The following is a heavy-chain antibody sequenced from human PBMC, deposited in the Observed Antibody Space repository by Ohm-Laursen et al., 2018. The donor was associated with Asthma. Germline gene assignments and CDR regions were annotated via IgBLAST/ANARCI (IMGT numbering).Heavy chain of an antibody. CDR1: GFTFSSNA. D-gene: IGHD5-12*01. J-gene: IGHJ6*02. V-gene: IGHV3-30-3*01. CDR3: ARDRVDIVTTTMNFYYGMDV. Sequence: SLRLSCAASGFTFSSNAMHWVRQAPGKGLEWVAVISKDGSNKYYADSVKGRFTISRDNAKRSLYLQMNSLRAEDTAVYYCARDRVDIVTTTMNFYYGMDVWGQGTTVTVSS. CDR2: ISKDGSNK.